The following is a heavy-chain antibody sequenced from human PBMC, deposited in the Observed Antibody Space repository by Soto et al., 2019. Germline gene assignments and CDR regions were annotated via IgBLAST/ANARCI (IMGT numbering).Heavy chain of an antibody. Sequence: SETLSLTCTVSGGSISSSSYYWGWIRQPPGKGLEWIGSIYYSGSTYYNPSLKSRVTISVDTSKNQFSLKLSSVTAADTAVYYCASSPIVGQYCTNGVCYPYWGQGTLVTVSS. J-gene: IGHJ4*02. CDR2: IYYSGST. V-gene: IGHV4-39*01. CDR1: GGSISSSSYY. D-gene: IGHD2-8*01. CDR3: ASSPIVGQYCTNGVCYPY.